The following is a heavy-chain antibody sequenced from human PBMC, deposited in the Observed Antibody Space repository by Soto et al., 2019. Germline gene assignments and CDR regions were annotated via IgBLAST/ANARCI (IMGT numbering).Heavy chain of an antibody. Sequence: GGSLRLSCAASGFTFSGYAMSWVRQPPGEALEWVSAISGSGGSTYYADSVKGRFTISRDSSKNTLYLQIHSQRAEDTAVYYCAKPHDYGDYAGAFDIWGQGTMVTFSS. CDR3: AKPHDYGDYAGAFDI. V-gene: IGHV3-23*01. CDR2: ISGSGGST. J-gene: IGHJ3*02. CDR1: GFTFSGYA. D-gene: IGHD4-17*01.